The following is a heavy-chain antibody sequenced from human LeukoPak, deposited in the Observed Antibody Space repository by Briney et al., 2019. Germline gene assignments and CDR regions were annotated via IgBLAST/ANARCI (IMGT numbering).Heavy chain of an antibody. CDR1: GYTFTSYG. D-gene: IGHD6-13*01. CDR3: ARDGHIAAAGVPGY. CDR2: ISAYNGNT. Sequence: ASVKVSCKASGYTFTSYGISWVRQAPGQGLEWMGWISAYNGNTNYAQKLQGRVTMTTDTSTSTAYMELRSLRSEDTAVYYCARDGHIAAAGVPGYWGQGTLVTVSS. V-gene: IGHV1-18*01. J-gene: IGHJ4*02.